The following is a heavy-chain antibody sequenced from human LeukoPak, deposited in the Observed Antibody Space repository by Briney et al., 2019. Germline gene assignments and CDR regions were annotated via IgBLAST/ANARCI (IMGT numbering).Heavy chain of an antibody. D-gene: IGHD1-26*01. CDR2: INSDGSST. V-gene: IGHV3-74*01. CDR1: GFTFSSYR. CDR3: AKEGRSDY. J-gene: IGHJ4*02. Sequence: GGSLRLSCAASGFTFSSYRMYWVRQAPGKGLVWVSRINSDGSSTTYADSVKGRFTISRDNAKNSLYLQMHSLRAEDTAVYYCAKEGRSDYWGQGTLVTVSS.